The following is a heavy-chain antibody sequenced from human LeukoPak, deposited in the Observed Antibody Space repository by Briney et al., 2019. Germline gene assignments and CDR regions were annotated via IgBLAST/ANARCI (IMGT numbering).Heavy chain of an antibody. CDR1: EFTFSTYS. CDR3: ARVGVGSSWYPVGYYYMDV. Sequence: PGGSLRLSCVASEFTFSTYSMKWVRQAPGKGLEWISYINTDSSTIYYADSVKGRFTISRDNAKNSLYLQMNSLRAEDTAVYYCARVGVGSSWYPVGYYYMDVWGKGTTVTVSS. D-gene: IGHD6-13*01. J-gene: IGHJ6*03. V-gene: IGHV3-48*01. CDR2: INTDSSTI.